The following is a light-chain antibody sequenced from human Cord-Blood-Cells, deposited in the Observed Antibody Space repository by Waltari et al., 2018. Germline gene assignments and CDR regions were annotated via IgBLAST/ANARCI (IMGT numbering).Light chain of an antibody. Sequence: QSALTQPASVSGSPGQSITLSCTGTSRDVGSYNLVSWYPQHPGKAPNLMIYEGSKRPSGVSNRCSGSKSGNTASLTISGLQAEDEADYYCCSYAGSSTWVFGGGTKLTVL. V-gene: IGLV2-23*01. CDR1: SRDVGSYNL. CDR2: EGS. J-gene: IGLJ3*02. CDR3: CSYAGSSTWV.